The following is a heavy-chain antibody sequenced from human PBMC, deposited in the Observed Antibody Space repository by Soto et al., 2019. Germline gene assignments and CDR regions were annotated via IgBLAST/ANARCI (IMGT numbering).Heavy chain of an antibody. J-gene: IGHJ4*02. CDR3: ARDGIVGATPFDY. Sequence: QVQLVESGGGVVQPGRSLRLSCAASGFTFSSYAMHWVRQAPGKGLEWVAVISYDGSNKYYADSVKGRFTISRDKSKNTLYLQMTSLRAEDTAVYYCARDGIVGATPFDYWGQGTLVTVSS. V-gene: IGHV3-30-3*01. D-gene: IGHD1-26*01. CDR1: GFTFSSYA. CDR2: ISYDGSNK.